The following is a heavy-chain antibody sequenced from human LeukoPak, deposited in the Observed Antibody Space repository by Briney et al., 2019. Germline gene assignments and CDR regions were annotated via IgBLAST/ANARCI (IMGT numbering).Heavy chain of an antibody. Sequence: SQTLSLTFTVSGGSISRGGYYWSWIRQPPGKGLEGIGYIYHSGSTYYNPSLKSRVTISVDRSKNQFSLKLSSVTAADTAVYYCARGPFYCGGDCYGVFFDIWGQGTMVTVSS. J-gene: IGHJ3*02. CDR2: IYHSGST. V-gene: IGHV4-30-2*01. CDR1: GGSISRGGYY. D-gene: IGHD2-21*02. CDR3: ARGPFYCGGDCYGVFFDI.